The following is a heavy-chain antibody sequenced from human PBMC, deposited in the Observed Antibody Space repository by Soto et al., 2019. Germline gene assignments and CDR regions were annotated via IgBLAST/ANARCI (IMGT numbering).Heavy chain of an antibody. CDR3: ARVGVTPDFFDY. Sequence: GGSLRLSCAASGFSVRTNYMSWVRQAPGKGLEWVSVFESGGSIYYADSVKGRFIISRDYAKNTVYPQMNSLRAEDTAVYYCARVGVTPDFFDYWGQGTLVTVSS. V-gene: IGHV3-53*01. CDR1: GFSVRTNY. J-gene: IGHJ4*02. CDR2: FESGGSI. D-gene: IGHD2-21*02.